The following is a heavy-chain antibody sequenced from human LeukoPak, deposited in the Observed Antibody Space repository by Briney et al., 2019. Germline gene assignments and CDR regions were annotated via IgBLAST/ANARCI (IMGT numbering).Heavy chain of an antibody. CDR3: VRDAVTAY. Sequence: GGSLRLSCAASGFTFDDYAMHWVRQAPGKGLEWVSGISWNSGSIGYADSVKGRFTISRDNAKNSLFLQMNSLRNEDTAVYYCVRDAVTAYWGQGTLVTVSS. D-gene: IGHD2-21*02. CDR1: GFTFDDYA. J-gene: IGHJ4*02. CDR2: ISWNSGSI. V-gene: IGHV3-9*01.